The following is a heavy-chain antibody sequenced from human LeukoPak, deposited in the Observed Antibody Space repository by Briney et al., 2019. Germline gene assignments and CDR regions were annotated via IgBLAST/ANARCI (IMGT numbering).Heavy chain of an antibody. Sequence: GGSLRLSCAASGFTFSSYSMNWVRQAPGKGLEWVSSISSSSSYIYYADSVKGRFTISRDNAKNSLYLQMNSLRAEDTAVDYCARGPSGYYPDDFDYWGQGTLVTVSS. CDR2: ISSSSSYI. CDR3: ARGPSGYYPDDFDY. J-gene: IGHJ4*02. V-gene: IGHV3-21*01. CDR1: GFTFSSYS. D-gene: IGHD3-22*01.